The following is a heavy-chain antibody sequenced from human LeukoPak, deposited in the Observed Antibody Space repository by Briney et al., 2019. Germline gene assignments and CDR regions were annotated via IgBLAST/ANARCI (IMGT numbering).Heavy chain of an antibody. Sequence: ASVKVSCKASGYTFTNYDINWVRQATGQGLEWMGWMNPNSANTGYSQKFQGRATFTRDTSISTAYMELSSLRFEDTAVYFCARATVVAGYCTTTRCYKPFDIWGQGTMVTVSS. CDR1: GYTFTNYD. D-gene: IGHD2-2*02. CDR2: MNPNSANT. CDR3: ARATVVAGYCTTTRCYKPFDI. J-gene: IGHJ3*02. V-gene: IGHV1-8*03.